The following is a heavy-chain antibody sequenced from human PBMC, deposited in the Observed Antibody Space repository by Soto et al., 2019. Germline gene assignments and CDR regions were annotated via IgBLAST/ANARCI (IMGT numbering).Heavy chain of an antibody. V-gene: IGHV1-69*13. J-gene: IGHJ4*02. CDR3: ARVLRLRYDSSGYYYGIFDY. CDR2: IIPIFGTA. D-gene: IGHD3-22*01. Sequence: ASVKVSCKASGGPFSSYAISWVRQAPGQGLEWMGGIIPIFGTANYAQKFQGRVTITADESTSTAYMELSSLRSEDTAVYYCARVLRLRYDSSGYYYGIFDYWGQGTLVTVS. CDR1: GGPFSSYA.